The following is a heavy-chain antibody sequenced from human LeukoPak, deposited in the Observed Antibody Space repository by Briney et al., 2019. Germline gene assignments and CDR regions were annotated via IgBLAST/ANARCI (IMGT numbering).Heavy chain of an antibody. CDR1: GFTFGDYT. CDR2: ISWDGVAT. V-gene: IGHV3-43*01. Sequence: PGGSLRLSCAASGFTFGDYTMHWVRQDPGKGLEGVSLISWDGVATQYADSVKGRFTISRDNSKNSLYLQMNSVTTEDTDLYYCAKDHPYCSGAICYSNYFDYWGQGTLVTVSS. D-gene: IGHD2-15*01. J-gene: IGHJ4*02. CDR3: AKDHPYCSGAICYSNYFDY.